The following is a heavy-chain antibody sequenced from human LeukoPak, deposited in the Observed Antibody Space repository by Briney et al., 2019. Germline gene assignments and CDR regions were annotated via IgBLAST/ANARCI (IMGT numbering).Heavy chain of an antibody. CDR1: GFIFSDYY. V-gene: IGHV3-23*01. Sequence: GGSLRLSCAASGFIFSDYYMSWIRQAPGKGLEWVSAISGSGGSTYYADSVKGRFTISRDNSKNTLYLQMNSLRAEDTAVYYCAGEDGSYPFDYWGQGTLVTVSS. J-gene: IGHJ4*02. CDR3: AGEDGSYPFDY. CDR2: ISGSGGST. D-gene: IGHD1-26*01.